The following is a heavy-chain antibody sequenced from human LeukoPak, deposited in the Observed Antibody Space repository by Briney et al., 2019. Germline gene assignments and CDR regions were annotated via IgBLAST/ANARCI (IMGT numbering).Heavy chain of an antibody. CDR3: ATNSAPGYSSIFDY. CDR1: GFTFSSYA. Sequence: GESLRLSCAASGFTFSSYAMSWVRQAPGKGLEWVSAISGSGGSTYYADSVKGRFTISRDNSKNTLYLQMNSLRAEDTAVYYCATNSAPGYSSIFDYWGQGTLVTVSS. V-gene: IGHV3-23*01. J-gene: IGHJ4*02. D-gene: IGHD6-13*01. CDR2: ISGSGGST.